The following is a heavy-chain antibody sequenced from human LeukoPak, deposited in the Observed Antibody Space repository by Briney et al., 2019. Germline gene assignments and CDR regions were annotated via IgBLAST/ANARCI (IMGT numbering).Heavy chain of an antibody. D-gene: IGHD3-22*01. J-gene: IGHJ4*02. CDR2: ISSSSSYI. CDR3: ARDLVPYYYDSSGSYGGDY. Sequence: GGSLRLSCAASGFTFSSYSMNWVRQAPGKGLEWVSSISSSSSYIYYADSVKGRFTISRDNAKNSLYLQMNSLRAEDTAVYYCARDLVPYYYDSSGSYGGDYWGQGTLVTVSS. V-gene: IGHV3-21*01. CDR1: GFTFSSYS.